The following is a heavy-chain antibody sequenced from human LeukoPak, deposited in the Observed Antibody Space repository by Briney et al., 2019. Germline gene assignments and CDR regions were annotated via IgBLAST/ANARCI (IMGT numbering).Heavy chain of an antibody. J-gene: IGHJ4*02. CDR2: ISYDGSNK. CDR3: AKMLATIGFGHYFDY. Sequence: GGSLRLSCAASGFAFSSYAMHWVRQAPGKGLEWVALISYDGSNKYYADSVKGRFTISRDNSKNTLYLQMNSLRAEDTAVYYCAKMLATIGFGHYFDYWGQGTLVTVSS. D-gene: IGHD5-12*01. CDR1: GFAFSSYA. V-gene: IGHV3-30*04.